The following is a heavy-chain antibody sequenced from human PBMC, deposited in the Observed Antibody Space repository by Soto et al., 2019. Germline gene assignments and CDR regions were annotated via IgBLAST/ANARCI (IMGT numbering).Heavy chain of an antibody. D-gene: IGHD3-22*01. CDR1: GFTFTGSA. V-gene: IGHV1-58*01. Sequence: WASVKVSCKASGFTFTGSAVQWVRQARGQRLEWIGWIVVGSGNTNYAQKFQERVTITRDMSTSTAYMELSSLRSEDTAVYYCAAPREYYYDSSGYDYWGQGTLVTVSS. CDR2: IVVGSGNT. CDR3: AAPREYYYDSSGYDY. J-gene: IGHJ4*02.